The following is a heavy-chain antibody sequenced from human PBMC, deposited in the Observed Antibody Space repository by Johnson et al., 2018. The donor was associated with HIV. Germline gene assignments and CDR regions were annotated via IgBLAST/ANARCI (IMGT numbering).Heavy chain of an antibody. D-gene: IGHD3-16*01. CDR2: ISYDGSNK. CDR3: TKMGALGAFYI. CDR1: GFTFSTYA. J-gene: IGHJ3*02. Sequence: QVQLVESGGGVVQPGGSLRLSCADSGFTFSTYAMHWVRQAPGKGLEWVAVISYDGSNKYYADSVKGRFTISRDNSKNTLSLQMNSLRAEDTAVYYCTKMGALGAFYIWGQGTMVTVSS. V-gene: IGHV3-30*18.